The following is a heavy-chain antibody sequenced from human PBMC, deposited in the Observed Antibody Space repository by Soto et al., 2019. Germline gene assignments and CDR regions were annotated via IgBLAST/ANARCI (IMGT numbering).Heavy chain of an antibody. V-gene: IGHV3-43*01. D-gene: IGHD3-3*01. J-gene: IGHJ6*02. Sequence: PGGSLRLSCAASGFTFDDYTMHWVRQAPGKGLEWVSFISWDGGSTYYADSVKGRFTISRDNSKNSLYLQMNSLRTEDTALYYCAKDIRDFWSGYYGGAYYYGMDVWGQGTTVTVSS. CDR2: ISWDGGST. CDR1: GFTFDDYT. CDR3: AKDIRDFWSGYYGGAYYYGMDV.